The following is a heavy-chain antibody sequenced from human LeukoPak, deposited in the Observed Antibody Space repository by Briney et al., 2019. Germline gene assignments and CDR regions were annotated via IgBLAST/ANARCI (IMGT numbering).Heavy chain of an antibody. V-gene: IGHV3-66*01. D-gene: IGHD6-13*01. J-gene: IGHJ4*02. CDR3: ASYTKRLAAAGTWDY. Sequence: GGSLRLSCAASGFTVSSNYMSWVRQAPGKGLEWVSVIYSGGSTYYADSVKGRFTISRDNSKNTLYLQMNSLRAEDTAVYYCASYTKRLAAAGTWDYWGQGTLVTVSS. CDR2: IYSGGST. CDR1: GFTVSSNY.